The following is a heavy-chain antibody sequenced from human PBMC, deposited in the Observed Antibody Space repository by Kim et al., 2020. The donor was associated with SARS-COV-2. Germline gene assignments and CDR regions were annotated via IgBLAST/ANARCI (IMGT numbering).Heavy chain of an antibody. CDR3: ANIAVAGYFWFDP. Sequence: LSLTCAASGFTFSSYSMNWVRQAPGKGLEWVSSISSSSSYIYYADSVKGRFTISRDNAKNSLYLQMNSLRAEDTAVYYCANIAVAGYFWFDPWGQGT. V-gene: IGHV3-21*01. CDR1: GFTFSSYS. CDR2: ISSSSSYI. J-gene: IGHJ5*02. D-gene: IGHD6-19*01.